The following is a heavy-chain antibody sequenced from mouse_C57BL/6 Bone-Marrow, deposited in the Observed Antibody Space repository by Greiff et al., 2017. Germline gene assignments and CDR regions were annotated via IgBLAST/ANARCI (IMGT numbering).Heavy chain of an antibody. J-gene: IGHJ3*01. CDR3: TTSGDEAY. Sequence: EVQLQQSGAELVRPGASVKLSCTASGFNIKDDYMHWVKQRPEQGLEWIGWIDPENGDTEYASKFQGKATITADTSSNTAYLQLSSLASEDTAVYYCTTSGDEAYWGQGTLVTVSA. CDR1: GFNIKDDY. CDR2: IDPENGDT. V-gene: IGHV14-4*01. D-gene: IGHD3-3*01.